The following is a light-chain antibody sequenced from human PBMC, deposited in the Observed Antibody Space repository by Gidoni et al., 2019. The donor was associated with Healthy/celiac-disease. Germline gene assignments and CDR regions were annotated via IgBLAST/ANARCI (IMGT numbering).Light chain of an antibody. CDR1: QSISSY. CDR3: QQSYSTPTCT. Sequence: DIQMTQSPSSLSASVGDRVTITCRASQSISSYLNWYQHKPGKAPKLLIYAASSLQSGVPSRFSGSGSGTAFTLTITSLQPEDFATYYCQQSYSTPTCTFGQGTKLEIK. CDR2: AAS. J-gene: IGKJ2*02. V-gene: IGKV1-39*01.